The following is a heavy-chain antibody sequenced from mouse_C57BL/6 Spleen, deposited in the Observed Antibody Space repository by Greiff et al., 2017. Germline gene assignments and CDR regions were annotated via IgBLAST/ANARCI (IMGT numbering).Heavy chain of an antibody. V-gene: IGHV1-22*01. D-gene: IGHD1-1*01. J-gene: IGHJ4*01. CDR2: INPNNGGT. CDR1: GYTFTDYN. CDR3: ERVRLTTVVARGYAMDY. Sequence: VQLKESGPELVKPGASVKMSCKASGYTFTDYNMHWVKQSHGKSLEWIGYINPNNGGTSYNQKFKGKATLTVNKSSSTAYMELRSLTSEDSAVYYCERVRLTTVVARGYAMDYWGQGTSVTVSS.